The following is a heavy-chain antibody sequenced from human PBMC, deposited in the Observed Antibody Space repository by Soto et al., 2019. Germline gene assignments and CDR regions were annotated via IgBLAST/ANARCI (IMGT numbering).Heavy chain of an antibody. V-gene: IGHV4-61*01. CDR1: GGSVSSGSYY. Sequence: QVQLQESGPGLVKPSETLSLTCTVSGGSVSSGSYYWSWVRQPPGKGLEWIGYIYYSGSNNYKPSLKSRVSISVDTSKNQFALRLSSVTAADTAVYDCAGVRKLHRGGWFAPWGQGTLVTVSS. J-gene: IGHJ5*02. CDR3: AGVRKLHRGGWFAP. CDR2: IYYSGSN.